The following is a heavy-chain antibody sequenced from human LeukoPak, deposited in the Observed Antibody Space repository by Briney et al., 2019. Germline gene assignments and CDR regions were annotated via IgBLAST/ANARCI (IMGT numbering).Heavy chain of an antibody. V-gene: IGHV1-2*02. CDR2: INPNSGGT. D-gene: IGHD3-22*01. Sequence: GASVKVSCKASGYTFTGYYMHWVRQAPGQGLEWMGWINPNSGGTNYAQKFQGRVTMTRDTSTSTVYMELSSLRSEDTAVYYCARDPAYDSSGYYDYWGQGTLVTVSS. J-gene: IGHJ4*02. CDR1: GYTFTGYY. CDR3: ARDPAYDSSGYYDY.